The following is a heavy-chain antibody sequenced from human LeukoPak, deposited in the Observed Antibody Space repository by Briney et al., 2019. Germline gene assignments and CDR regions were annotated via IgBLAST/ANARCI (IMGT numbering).Heavy chain of an antibody. CDR1: GGSISSYY. Sequence: SETLSLTXTVSGGSISSYYWSWIRQPPGKGLEWIGYIYYSGSTNYNPSLKSRVTISVDTSKNQFSLKLSSVTAADTAVYYCARYDSSGYYHGSTFDIWGQGTMVTVSS. CDR2: IYYSGST. D-gene: IGHD3-22*01. V-gene: IGHV4-59*01. J-gene: IGHJ3*02. CDR3: ARYDSSGYYHGSTFDI.